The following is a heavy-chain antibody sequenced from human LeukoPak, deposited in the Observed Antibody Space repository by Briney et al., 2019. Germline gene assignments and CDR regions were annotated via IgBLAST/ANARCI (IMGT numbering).Heavy chain of an antibody. CDR3: ATIYSGYRDAFDI. CDR2: ISSSSSYI. Sequence: PGGSLRLSCAASGFTFSSYSMNWVRQAPGKGLEWVSSISSSSSYIYYADSVKGRFTISRDNAKNSLYLQMNSLRAEDTAVYYCATIYSGYRDAFDIWGQGTMVTVS. J-gene: IGHJ3*02. D-gene: IGHD2-15*01. V-gene: IGHV3-21*01. CDR1: GFTFSSYS.